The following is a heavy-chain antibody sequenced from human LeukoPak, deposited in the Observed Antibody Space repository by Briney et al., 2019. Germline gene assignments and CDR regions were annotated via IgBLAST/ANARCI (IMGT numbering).Heavy chain of an antibody. CDR1: GFTFSGYG. CDR3: ARVDCSSTSCYTEGFDY. V-gene: IGHV3-64*01. J-gene: IGHJ4*02. CDR2: ISSSGGDT. Sequence: GGSLRLSCAASGFTFSGYGMHWVRQAPGKGLEYVSAISSSGGDTYYANSVKGRFTISRDNSKSTLYLQMGSLRAEDMAVYYCARVDCSSTSCYTEGFDYWGQGTLVTVSS. D-gene: IGHD2-2*02.